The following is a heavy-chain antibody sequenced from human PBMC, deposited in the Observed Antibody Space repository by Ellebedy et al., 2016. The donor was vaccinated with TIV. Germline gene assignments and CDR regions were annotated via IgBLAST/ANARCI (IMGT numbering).Heavy chain of an antibody. CDR2: IVVGSGNT. CDR3: AARRLASSPDAGNAFDY. J-gene: IGHJ4*02. CDR1: GFTFTSSA. D-gene: IGHD5/OR15-5a*01. V-gene: IGHV1-58*02. Sequence: ASVKVSCKASGFTFTSSAMQWVRQARGQRLEWIGWIVVGSGNTNYAQKFQERVTITRDMSTSTAYMELSSLRSEDTAVYYCAARRLASSPDAGNAFDYWGQGTLVTVSS.